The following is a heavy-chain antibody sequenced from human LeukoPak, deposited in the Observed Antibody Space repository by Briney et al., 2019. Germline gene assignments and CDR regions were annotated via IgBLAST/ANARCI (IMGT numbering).Heavy chain of an antibody. V-gene: IGHV3-48*03. CDR3: AKGGASVTRYVDY. Sequence: GGSLRLSCAASGFTFSSYEMNWVRQAPGKGLEWVSYISSSGSTIYYADSVKGRFTISRDNAKNSLYLQMNSLRPEDTAVYYCAKGGASVTRYVDYWGQGTLVTVSS. CDR1: GFTFSSYE. J-gene: IGHJ4*02. D-gene: IGHD4-17*01. CDR2: ISSSGSTI.